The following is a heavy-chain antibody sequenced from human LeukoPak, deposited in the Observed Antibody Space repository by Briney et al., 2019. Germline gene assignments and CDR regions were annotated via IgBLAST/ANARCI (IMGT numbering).Heavy chain of an antibody. J-gene: IGHJ6*02. CDR1: GGSISSSSYY. V-gene: IGHV4-39*07. Sequence: SETLSLTCTVSGGSISSSSYYWSWIRQPPGKGLEWIGEINHSGSTNYNPSLKSRVTISVDTSKNQFSLKLSSVTAADTAVYYCARQSSGSGRGNGMDVWGQGTTVTVSS. D-gene: IGHD3-10*01. CDR3: ARQSSGSGRGNGMDV. CDR2: INHSGST.